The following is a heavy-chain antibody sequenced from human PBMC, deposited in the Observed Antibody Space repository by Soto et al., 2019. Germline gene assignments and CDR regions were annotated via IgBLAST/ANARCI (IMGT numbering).Heavy chain of an antibody. Sequence: QLQLQESGPGLVKPSETLSLTCTVSGGSISSSSYYWGWIRQPPGKGLEWIGSIYYSGSTYYNPSPKIRVTISVDTSKNQFSLKLSSVTAADTAVYYCARYCSSTSCPYWYFDLWGRGTLVTVSS. J-gene: IGHJ2*01. V-gene: IGHV4-39*01. CDR1: GGSISSSSYY. CDR3: ARYCSSTSCPYWYFDL. D-gene: IGHD2-2*01. CDR2: IYYSGST.